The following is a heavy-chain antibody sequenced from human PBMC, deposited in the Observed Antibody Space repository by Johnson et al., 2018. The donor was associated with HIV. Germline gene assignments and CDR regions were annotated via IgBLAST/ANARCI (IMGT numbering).Heavy chain of an antibody. Sequence: QVQLVESGGGVVQPGRSLRLSCAASGFTFSSYAMHWVRQAPGKGLEWVAVISYDGSNKYYADSVKGRFTISRDNSKNTLYLQMNSLRAEDTAVYYCAREEWELELLGAFDIWGQGTMVTVSS. CDR3: AREEWELELLGAFDI. D-gene: IGHD1-7*01. CDR2: ISYDGSNK. V-gene: IGHV3-30*04. CDR1: GFTFSSYA. J-gene: IGHJ3*02.